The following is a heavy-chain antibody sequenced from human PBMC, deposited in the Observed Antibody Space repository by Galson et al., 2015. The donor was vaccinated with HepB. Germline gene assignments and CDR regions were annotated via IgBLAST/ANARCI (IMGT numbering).Heavy chain of an antibody. CDR1: GYSFTTYW. CDR3: ARVRDYVGNSGADY. Sequence: QSGAEVKKPGESLRISCKGSGYSFTTYWITWVRQMPGKGLEWMGKIDPSDSYTTYSPSFRGHVTISADKSINAAYLQWSSLKASDTAMYYCARVRDYVGNSGADYWGQGTLVSVSS. D-gene: IGHD4-23*01. CDR2: IDPSDSYT. J-gene: IGHJ4*02. V-gene: IGHV5-10-1*01.